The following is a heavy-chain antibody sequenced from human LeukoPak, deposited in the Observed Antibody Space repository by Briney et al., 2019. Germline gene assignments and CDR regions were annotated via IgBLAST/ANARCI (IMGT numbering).Heavy chain of an antibody. D-gene: IGHD5-24*01. Sequence: SETLSLTCTVSGYSISSGYYWGWIRQPPGKGLEWIGSIYHSGSTYYNPSLKSRVTMSVDTSKNQFSLKLSSVTAADTAVYYCARDRDGYDYWGQGTLVTVSS. CDR2: IYHSGST. CDR3: ARDRDGYDY. CDR1: GYSISSGYY. J-gene: IGHJ4*02. V-gene: IGHV4-38-2*02.